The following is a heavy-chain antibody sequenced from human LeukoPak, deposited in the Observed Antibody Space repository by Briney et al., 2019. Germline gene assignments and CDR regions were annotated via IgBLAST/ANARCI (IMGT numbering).Heavy chain of an antibody. Sequence: GGSLRLSCAASGFTFSSYSMSWVRQTPGKGLEWVSFISSRSTYIYYADSVKGRFTISRDDSKNTLYLQMNSLRAEDTAVYYCARDRSGNSGLFDYWGQGTLVTVSS. CDR1: GFTFSSYS. CDR2: ISSRSTYI. D-gene: IGHD4-23*01. J-gene: IGHJ4*02. CDR3: ARDRSGNSGLFDY. V-gene: IGHV3-21*01.